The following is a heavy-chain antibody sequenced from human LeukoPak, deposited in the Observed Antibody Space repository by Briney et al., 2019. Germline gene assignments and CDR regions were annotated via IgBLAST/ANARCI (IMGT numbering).Heavy chain of an antibody. CDR2: FNPNTGGT. V-gene: IGHV1-2*06. CDR3: ARVRAKTGGSSDYDILYAFDI. D-gene: IGHD5-12*01. CDR1: GYTFTGYY. Sequence: ASVKVSCKASGYTFTGYYMHWVRQAPGQGLEWMGRFNPNTGGTNYAQKFRGRVTMTRDTSISTAYMELSRLRSDDTAVYYCARVRAKTGGSSDYDILYAFDIWGQGTMVTVSS. J-gene: IGHJ3*02.